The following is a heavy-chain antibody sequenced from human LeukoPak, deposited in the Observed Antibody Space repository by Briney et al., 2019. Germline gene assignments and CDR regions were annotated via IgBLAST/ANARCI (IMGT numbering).Heavy chain of an antibody. CDR2: IYYSGST. J-gene: IGHJ5*02. D-gene: IGHD3-10*01. Sequence: ETLSLTCTVSGGSISSSSYYWGWIRQPPGKGLEWIGSIYYSGSTYYNPSLKSRVTISVDTSKNQFSLKLSSVTAADTAVYYCARPARGDYYGSGSYSLDPWGQGTLVTVSS. CDR1: GGSISSSSYY. V-gene: IGHV4-39*01. CDR3: ARPARGDYYGSGSYSLDP.